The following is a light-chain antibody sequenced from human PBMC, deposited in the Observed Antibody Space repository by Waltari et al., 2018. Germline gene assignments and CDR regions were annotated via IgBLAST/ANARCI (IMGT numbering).Light chain of an antibody. J-gene: IGKJ1*01. CDR3: QKYNSAPRT. CDR2: AAS. V-gene: IGKV1-27*01. CDR1: QGISNY. Sequence: DIQMTQSPSSLSSSVGDRVTITCRASQGISNYLAWYQQKPGKVPKLLIYAASTLQSGVPSRFSGSGSGTDVTLTISSLQPEDVVTYYCQKYNSAPRTFGQGTKVEIK.